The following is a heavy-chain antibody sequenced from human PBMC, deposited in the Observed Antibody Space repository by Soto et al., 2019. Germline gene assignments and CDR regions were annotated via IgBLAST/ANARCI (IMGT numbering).Heavy chain of an antibody. J-gene: IGHJ5*02. CDR3: ARLRSLVRGDLSDP. Sequence: SETLSLTCTFSGGSISSSSYYWGWIRQPPGKGLEWIGSIYYSGSTYYNPSLKSRVTISVDTSKNQFSLKLSSVTAADTAVYYCARLRSLVRGDLSDPWGQGTLVTVSS. V-gene: IGHV4-39*01. CDR1: GGSISSSSYY. D-gene: IGHD3-10*01. CDR2: IYYSGST.